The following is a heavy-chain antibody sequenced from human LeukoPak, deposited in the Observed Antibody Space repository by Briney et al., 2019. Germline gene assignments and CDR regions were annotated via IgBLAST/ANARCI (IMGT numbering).Heavy chain of an antibody. CDR3: ASCPLDTYDFWSGSPPSPYYYYMDV. CDR2: IIPIFGTA. V-gene: IGHV1-69*05. Sequence: ASVKVSCKASGGTFSSCAISWVRQAPGQGLEWMGGIIPIFGTANYAQKFQGRVTITTDESTSTAYMELSSLRSEDTAVYYCASCPLDTYDFWSGSPPSPYYYYMDVWGKGTTVTVSS. J-gene: IGHJ6*03. CDR1: GGTFSSCA. D-gene: IGHD3-3*01.